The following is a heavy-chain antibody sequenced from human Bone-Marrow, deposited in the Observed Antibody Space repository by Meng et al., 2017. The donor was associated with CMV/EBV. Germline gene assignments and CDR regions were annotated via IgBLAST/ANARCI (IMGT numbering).Heavy chain of an antibody. CDR2: IIPIFGTA. Sequence: SVKVSCKASGGTFSSYAISWVRQAPGQGLEWMGGIIPIFGTANYAQKFQGRVTITTDESTSTAYMELSSLRSEDTAVYYCARDRVMIVQKFSFDYWGQGTLVTVSS. CDR3: ARDRVMIVQKFSFDY. V-gene: IGHV1-69*05. CDR1: GGTFSSYA. J-gene: IGHJ4*02. D-gene: IGHD3-22*01.